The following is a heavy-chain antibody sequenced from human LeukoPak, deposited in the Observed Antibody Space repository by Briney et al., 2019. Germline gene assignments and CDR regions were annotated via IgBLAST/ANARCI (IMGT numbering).Heavy chain of an antibody. Sequence: ASVKVSCKASGYTFTGYYMHWVRQAPGQGLEWMGWINPNNGGTNYAQKFQGRVTMTRDTSISTAYMELSRLRSDDTAVYYCARDGYSGYDSIQLWFCLDYWGQGTLVTVSS. J-gene: IGHJ4*02. V-gene: IGHV1-2*02. CDR1: GYTFTGYY. D-gene: IGHD5-12*01. CDR3: ARDGYSGYDSIQLWFCLDY. CDR2: INPNNGGT.